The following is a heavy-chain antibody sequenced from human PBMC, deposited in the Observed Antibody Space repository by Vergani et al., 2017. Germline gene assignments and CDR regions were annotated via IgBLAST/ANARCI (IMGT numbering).Heavy chain of an antibody. CDR2: ISYDGSNK. Sequence: QVQLVESGGGVVQPGRSLRLSCAASGFTFSSYGMHWVPQAPGKGLEWVAVISYDGSNKYYADSVKGRFTISRDNSKNTLYLQMNSLRAEDTAVYYCAREGARIAADFDYWGQGTLVTVSS. CDR3: AREGARIAADFDY. CDR1: GFTFSSYG. J-gene: IGHJ4*02. V-gene: IGHV3-30*03. D-gene: IGHD6-13*01.